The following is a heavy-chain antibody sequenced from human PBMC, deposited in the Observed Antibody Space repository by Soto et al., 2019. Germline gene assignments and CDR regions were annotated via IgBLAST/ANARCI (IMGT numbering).Heavy chain of an antibody. V-gene: IGHV1-69*13. J-gene: IGHJ6*02. CDR3: ARFADYGGNSGNYYYGMDV. D-gene: IGHD4-17*01. CDR1: GGTFSSYA. Sequence: SVKVSCKASGGTFSSYAISWVRQAPGQGLEWMGGIIPIFGTANYAQKFQGRVTTTADESTSTAYMELSSLRSEDTAVYYCARFADYGGNSGNYYYGMDVWGQGTTVTVSS. CDR2: IIPIFGTA.